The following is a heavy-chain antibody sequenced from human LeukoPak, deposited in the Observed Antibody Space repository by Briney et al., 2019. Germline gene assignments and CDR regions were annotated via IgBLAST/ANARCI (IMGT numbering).Heavy chain of an antibody. CDR3: AKVGLGTTGTTSGYYGMDV. V-gene: IGHV3-23*01. J-gene: IGHJ6*02. CDR2: ISGSGGST. CDR1: GFTFSSYA. D-gene: IGHD1-1*01. Sequence: PGGSLRLSCAASGFTFSSYAMSWVRQAPGKGLEWVSAISGSGGSTYYADSVKGRFTISRDNSKNTLYLQMNSLRAEDTAVYYCAKVGLGTTGTTSGYYGMDVWGQGTTVTVSS.